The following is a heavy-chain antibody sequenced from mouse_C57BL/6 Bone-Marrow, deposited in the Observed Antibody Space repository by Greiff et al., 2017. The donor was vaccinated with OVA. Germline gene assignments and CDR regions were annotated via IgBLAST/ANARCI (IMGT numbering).Heavy chain of an antibody. CDR2: IYPRSGNT. CDR1: GYTFTSYG. V-gene: IGHV1-81*01. Sequence: LQESGAELARPGSSVKLSCKASGYTFTSYGISWVKQRTGQGLEWIGEIYPRSGNTYYNEKFKGKATLTADKSSSTAYMELRSLTSEDSAVYFCARDGSSRRHYFDYWGQGTTLTVSS. J-gene: IGHJ2*01. D-gene: IGHD1-1*01. CDR3: ARDGSSRRHYFDY.